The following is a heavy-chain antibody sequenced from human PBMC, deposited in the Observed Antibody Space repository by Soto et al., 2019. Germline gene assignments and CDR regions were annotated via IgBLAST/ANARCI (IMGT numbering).Heavy chain of an antibody. J-gene: IGHJ6*02. CDR2: ISAYNGNT. D-gene: IGHD6-13*01. Sequence: PSVKVSCKASGYTFTSYGISWVRQAPGQGLEWMGWISAYNGNTNYAQKLQGRVTMTTDTSTSTAYMELRSLRSDDTAVYYCARDQRLGKAAAGTFPAVPSLEYYYGMDVWGQGTTVTVSS. V-gene: IGHV1-18*04. CDR3: ARDQRLGKAAAGTFPAVPSLEYYYGMDV. CDR1: GYTFTSYG.